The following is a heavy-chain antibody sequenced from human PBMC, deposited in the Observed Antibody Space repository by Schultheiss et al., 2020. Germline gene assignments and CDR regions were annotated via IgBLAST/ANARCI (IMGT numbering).Heavy chain of an antibody. J-gene: IGHJ5*02. D-gene: IGHD3-16*01. V-gene: IGHV4-61*08. Sequence: SQTLSLTCTVSGGSISSGDYYWSWIRQPPGKGLEWIGYIYYSGSTNYNPSLKSRVTISVDTSKNQFSLKLSSVTAADTAVYYCASGGGPNWFDPWGQGTLVTVSS. CDR1: GGSISSGDYY. CDR3: ASGGGPNWFDP. CDR2: IYYSGST.